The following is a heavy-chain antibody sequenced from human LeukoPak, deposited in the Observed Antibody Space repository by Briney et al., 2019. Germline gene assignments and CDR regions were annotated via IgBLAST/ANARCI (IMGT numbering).Heavy chain of an antibody. CDR2: ISGSGGST. CDR3: AKDLGVTGYYYYYMDV. CDR1: GFTFSSYA. J-gene: IGHJ6*03. D-gene: IGHD4-11*01. V-gene: IGHV3-23*01. Sequence: PGGSLRLSCAASGFTFSSYAMSWARQAPGKGLEWVSAISGSGGSTYYADSVKGRFTISRDNSKNTLYLQMNSLRAEDTAVYYCAKDLGVTGYYYYYMDVWGKGTTVTVSS.